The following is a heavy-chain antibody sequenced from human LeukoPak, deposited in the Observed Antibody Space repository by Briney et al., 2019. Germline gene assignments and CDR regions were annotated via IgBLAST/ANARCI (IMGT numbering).Heavy chain of an antibody. CDR3: ARGSSGWLSSAFDI. CDR1: GFTFSDYY. Sequence: PGGSLRLSCSASGFTFSDYYMSWIRQAPGKGLEWVAVISYDGSNKYYADSVKGRFTISRDNSKNTLYLQMNSLRAEDTAVYYCARGSSGWLSSAFDIWGQGTMVTVSS. V-gene: IGHV3-30-3*01. D-gene: IGHD6-19*01. J-gene: IGHJ3*02. CDR2: ISYDGSNK.